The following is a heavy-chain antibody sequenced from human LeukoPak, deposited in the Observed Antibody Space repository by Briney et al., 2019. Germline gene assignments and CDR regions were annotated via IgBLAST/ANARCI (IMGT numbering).Heavy chain of an antibody. CDR1: GGSISSYF. J-gene: IGHJ5*02. CDR2: IYTSGST. Sequence: SETLSLTCTVSGGSISSYFWSWIRQPAGKGLEWIGRIYTSGSTKYNPSLKSRVTMSVDTSKNQFSLKLSSVTAADTAVYYCARHITGITMVRGVIISSLNWFDPWGQGTLVTVSS. D-gene: IGHD3-10*01. CDR3: ARHITGITMVRGVIISSLNWFDP. V-gene: IGHV4-4*07.